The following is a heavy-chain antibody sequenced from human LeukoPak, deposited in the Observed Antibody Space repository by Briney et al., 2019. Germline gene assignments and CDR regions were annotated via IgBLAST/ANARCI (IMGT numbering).Heavy chain of an antibody. CDR3: AKGVSGYGSGRPFDY. CDR2: ISDSGTSA. V-gene: IGHV3-23*01. D-gene: IGHD3-10*01. J-gene: IGHJ4*02. Sequence: GGSLRLSCAASGFTFSSYAMIWVRQAPGKGLEWVSLISDSGTSAYYPDSVKGRFTISRDNSKNTVYLQMNSLRAEDTAVYYCAKGVSGYGSGRPFDYWGQGTLVTVSS. CDR1: GFTFSSYA.